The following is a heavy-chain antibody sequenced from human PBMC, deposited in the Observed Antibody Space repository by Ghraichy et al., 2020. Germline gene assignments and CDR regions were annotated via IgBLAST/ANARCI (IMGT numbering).Heavy chain of an antibody. V-gene: IGHV1-18*04. J-gene: IGHJ5*02. CDR3: ARSGSGSYYNTLNCWFDP. D-gene: IGHD3-10*01. CDR1: GYTFTSYG. Sequence: ASVKVSCKASGYTFTSYGISWVRQAPGQGLEWMGWISAYNGNTNYAQKLQGRVTMTTDTSTSTAYMELRSLRSDDTAVYYCARSGSGSYYNTLNCWFDPWGQGTLVTVSS. CDR2: ISAYNGNT.